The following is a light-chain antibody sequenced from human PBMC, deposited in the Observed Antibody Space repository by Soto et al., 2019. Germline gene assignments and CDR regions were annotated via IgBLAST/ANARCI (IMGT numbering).Light chain of an antibody. Sequence: DIQMTQSPSSLSASVGDRVTITCRASQGISNYLAWYQQQPGKVPKLLIYVASTLQSGVPSRFSGSGSGTDVTLTISSLQPEDVATYYCQKYNSAPRTFGQGTKVEIK. J-gene: IGKJ1*01. CDR3: QKYNSAPRT. CDR2: VAS. V-gene: IGKV1-27*01. CDR1: QGISNY.